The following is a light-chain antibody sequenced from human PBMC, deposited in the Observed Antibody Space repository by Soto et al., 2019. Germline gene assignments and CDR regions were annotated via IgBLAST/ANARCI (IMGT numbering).Light chain of an antibody. V-gene: IGLV1-47*01. J-gene: IGLJ7*01. CDR1: SSNIGNFY. Sequence: QSVLTQPPSASGTPGQRVTISCSGSSSNIGNFYVYWYQQLPGTAPKLLIYKNNQRPVGVPDRFSGSKSGTSASLAISGLRSEYEADYYCAAWDDSLSGPGVFGGGTQLTVL. CDR2: KNN. CDR3: AAWDDSLSGPGV.